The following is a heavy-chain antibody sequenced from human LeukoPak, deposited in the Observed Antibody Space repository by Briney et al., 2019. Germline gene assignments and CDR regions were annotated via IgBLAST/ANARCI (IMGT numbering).Heavy chain of an antibody. J-gene: IGHJ5*02. V-gene: IGHV1-18*01. D-gene: IGHD3-3*01. CDR3: ARGVTIFGVVTLAGFDP. CDR1: GYTFTSYG. Sequence: ASVKVSCKASGYTFTSYGISWVRQAPGQGLEWMGWISAYNGNTNYAQKLQGRVTMTTDTSTSTAYMELRSLRSDDTAVYYCARGVTIFGVVTLAGFDPWGQGTLVTVSS. CDR2: ISAYNGNT.